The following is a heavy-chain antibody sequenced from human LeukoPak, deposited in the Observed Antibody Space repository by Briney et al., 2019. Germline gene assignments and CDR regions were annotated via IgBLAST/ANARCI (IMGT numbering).Heavy chain of an antibody. J-gene: IGHJ5*02. V-gene: IGHV4-34*01. CDR1: GGSFSGYY. Sequence: KASETLSLTCAVYGGSFSGYYWSWIRQPPGKGLEWIGEINHSGSTNYNPSLKSRVTISVDTSKNQFSLKLSSVTAADTAVYYCARLSLSSYGSGSYYRAHEKAGYYRRVYWFDPWGQGTLVTVSS. CDR2: INHSGST. CDR3: ARLSLSSYGSGSYYRAHEKAGYYRRVYWFDP. D-gene: IGHD3-10*01.